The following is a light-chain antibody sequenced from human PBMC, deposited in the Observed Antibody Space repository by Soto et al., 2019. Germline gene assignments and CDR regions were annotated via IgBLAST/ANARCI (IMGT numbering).Light chain of an antibody. J-gene: IGKJ1*01. CDR3: QHYDRLPWT. CDR2: DAS. CDR1: QGISNH. Sequence: DIQMTQSPSSLSASVGDRVTITCQARQGISNHLIWYQHKPGKAPNLLIQDASNLKTGVPPRFSGSGSGTDFTFTISSLQPEDIGTYYCQHYDRLPWTFGQGTKVEIK. V-gene: IGKV1-33*01.